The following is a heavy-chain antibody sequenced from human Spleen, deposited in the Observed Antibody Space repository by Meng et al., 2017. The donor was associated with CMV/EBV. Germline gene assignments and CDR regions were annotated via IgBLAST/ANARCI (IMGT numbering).Heavy chain of an antibody. V-gene: IGHV1-2*02. CDR2: INPNIGGT. D-gene: IGHD2-2*01. Sequence: ASVKVSCKASGYTFTGYYVHWVRQAPGQGPEWMGWINPNIGGTKYAQKFQGRVTLTRDVSITTAYLELSSLRSEDTAVYYCARGIVVVPAAAPATDHYYYTMDVWGQGTTVTVSS. CDR1: GYTFTGYY. J-gene: IGHJ6*02. CDR3: ARGIVVVPAAAPATDHYYYTMDV.